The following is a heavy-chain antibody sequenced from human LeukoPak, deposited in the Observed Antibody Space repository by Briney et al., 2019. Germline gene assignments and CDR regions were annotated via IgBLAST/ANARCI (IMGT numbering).Heavy chain of an antibody. Sequence: KPSETLSLTCAVSGYSIGSGYYWGWIRQPPGKGLEWIGSIYHSGSTYYNPSLKSRVTISVDTSKNQFSLKLSSVTAADTAVYHCARSSSSSVSNDYWGQGTLVTVSS. CDR2: IYHSGST. J-gene: IGHJ4*02. D-gene: IGHD6-6*01. CDR3: ARSSSSSVSNDY. CDR1: GYSIGSGYY. V-gene: IGHV4-38-2*01.